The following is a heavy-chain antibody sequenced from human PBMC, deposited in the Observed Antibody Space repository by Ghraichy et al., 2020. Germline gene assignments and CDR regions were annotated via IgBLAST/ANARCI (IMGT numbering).Heavy chain of an antibody. Sequence: SETLSLTCTVSGGSISSYYWSWIRQPPGKGLEWIGYIYYSGSTNYNPSLKSRVTISVDTSKNQFSLKLSSVTAADTAVYYCASSVGAIHAEYFQHWGQGTLVTVSS. J-gene: IGHJ1*01. CDR2: IYYSGST. V-gene: IGHV4-59*08. CDR3: ASSVGAIHAEYFQH. CDR1: GGSISSYY. D-gene: IGHD1-26*01.